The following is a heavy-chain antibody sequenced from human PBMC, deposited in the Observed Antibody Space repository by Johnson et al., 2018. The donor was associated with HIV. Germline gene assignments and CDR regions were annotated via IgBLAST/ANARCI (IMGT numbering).Heavy chain of an antibody. Sequence: VQLVESGGGVVRPGGSLRLSCAASGFTFDDYGMSWVRQAPGKGLEWVSPIGPAADTYYPGSVKGRFTVSRENAKNSLYLQMNSLRAEDTAVYYCATRDPTYRPGAFDLWGQGTMVTVSS. CDR3: ATRDPTYRPGAFDL. CDR2: IGPAADT. V-gene: IGHV3-13*01. J-gene: IGHJ3*01. CDR1: GFTFDDYG. D-gene: IGHD1-14*01.